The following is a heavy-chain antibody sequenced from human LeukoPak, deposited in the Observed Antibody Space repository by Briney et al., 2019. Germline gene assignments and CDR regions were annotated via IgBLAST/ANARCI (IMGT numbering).Heavy chain of an antibody. CDR3: ARGSSGWYGRLDF. V-gene: IGHV7-4-1*02. D-gene: IGHD6-19*01. CDR2: INTNTGNP. J-gene: IGHJ4*02. Sequence: ASVKVSCKASGYTFTTYALNWVRQAPGQGLEWMGWINTNTGNPTYAQGFTGRFVFSLDTSVSTAYLLISSPKAEDTAVYYCARGSSGWYGRLDFWGQGTLVTVSS. CDR1: GYTFTTYA.